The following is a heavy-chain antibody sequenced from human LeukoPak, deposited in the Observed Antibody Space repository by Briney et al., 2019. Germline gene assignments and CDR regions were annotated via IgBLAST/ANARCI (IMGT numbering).Heavy chain of an antibody. V-gene: IGHV3-23*01. CDR3: ATYRQVLLPFES. CDR1: RFTFDTYS. Sequence: GGSLRLSCAASRFTFDTYSMIWVRQPPGKGLEWVSSIFPSGGEIHYADSVRGRFTISRDNSKSTLSLQMNSLRAEDTAIYYCATYRQVLLPFESWGQGTLVTVSS. J-gene: IGHJ4*02. CDR2: IFPSGGEI. D-gene: IGHD2-8*02.